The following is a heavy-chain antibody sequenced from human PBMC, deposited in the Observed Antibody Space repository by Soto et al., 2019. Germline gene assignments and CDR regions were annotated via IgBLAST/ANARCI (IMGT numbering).Heavy chain of an antibody. CDR2: KWYDGSNK. CDR1: GFTFSSYG. J-gene: IGHJ5*02. CDR3: ARSPGDYVGWFDP. D-gene: IGHD4-17*01. Sequence: QVQLVESGGGVVQPGRSLRLSCAASGFTFSSYGMHWVRQAPGKGLEWVAVKWYDGSNKYYADSVKGRFTISRDNSKNTLYLQMNSLRAEDTAVYYCARSPGDYVGWFDPWGQGTLVTVSS. V-gene: IGHV3-33*01.